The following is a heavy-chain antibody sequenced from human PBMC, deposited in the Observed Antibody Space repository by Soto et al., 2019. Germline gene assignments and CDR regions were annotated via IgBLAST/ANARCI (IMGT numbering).Heavy chain of an antibody. J-gene: IGHJ4*02. V-gene: IGHV1-18*01. Sequence: QVQLVQSGAEVKKPGASVKVSCKASGYTFTSYGISWVRQAPGQVLEWMGWISAYNGNTNYAQKLQGRVTMTTDTSTSTAYMELRSLRSDDTAVYYCARDKSSTDGYSSSSVGYWGQGTLVTVSS. CDR2: ISAYNGNT. CDR3: ARDKSSTDGYSSSSVGY. D-gene: IGHD6-6*01. CDR1: GYTFTSYG.